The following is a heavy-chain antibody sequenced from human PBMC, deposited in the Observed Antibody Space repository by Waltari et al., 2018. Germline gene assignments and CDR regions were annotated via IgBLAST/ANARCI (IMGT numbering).Heavy chain of an antibody. D-gene: IGHD3-10*01. CDR3: ARIYGSGTFIYMDV. J-gene: IGHJ6*03. Sequence: QVQLQESGPGLVKPSETLSLPCTVPGGSIISYYWSWLRQPAGKGLEWIGRIYPGATPYYNPSLQTRIMMSVDTSQNQFSLKLSSVTAADTAVYYCARIYGSGTFIYMDVWGKGTTVTVSS. V-gene: IGHV4-4*07. CDR1: GGSIISYY. CDR2: IYPGATP.